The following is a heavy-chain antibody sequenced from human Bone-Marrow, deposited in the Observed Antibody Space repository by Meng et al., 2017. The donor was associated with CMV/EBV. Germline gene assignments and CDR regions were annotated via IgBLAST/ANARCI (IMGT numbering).Heavy chain of an antibody. J-gene: IGHJ6*02. CDR2: IYYSGST. Sequence: SETLSLTCTVSGGSVSSVSYYWSWIRQPPGKGLEWIGYIYYSGSTNYNPSLKSRVTISVDTSKNQFSLKLSSVTAADTAVYYCARESITIFGVVSLGMDVWGQGTTVTVYS. V-gene: IGHV4-61*01. D-gene: IGHD3-3*01. CDR1: GGSVSSVSYY. CDR3: ARESITIFGVVSLGMDV.